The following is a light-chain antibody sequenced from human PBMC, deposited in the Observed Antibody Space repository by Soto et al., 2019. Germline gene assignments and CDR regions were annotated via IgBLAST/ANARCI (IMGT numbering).Light chain of an antibody. CDR2: DAS. CDR3: QQRSAWPQIT. CDR1: QSVRSY. V-gene: IGKV3-11*01. Sequence: EIVMTQSPATLSVSPGERATLSCRASQSVRSYLAWYQQKPGQAPRLLIYDASNRATGIPARFSGSGSGTDFTLTISSLDPEDFAVYYCQQRSAWPQITFGQGTRLEIK. J-gene: IGKJ5*01.